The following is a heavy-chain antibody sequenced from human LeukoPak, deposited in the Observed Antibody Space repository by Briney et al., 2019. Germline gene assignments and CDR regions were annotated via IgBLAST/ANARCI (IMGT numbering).Heavy chain of an antibody. CDR1: GFTFSSYA. CDR2: IYSGGST. V-gene: IGHV3-23*03. J-gene: IGHJ4*02. CDR3: AKGDSGGSYSFDY. D-gene: IGHD1-26*01. Sequence: GGSLRLSCAASGFTFSSYAMSWVRQAPGKGLEWVSVIYSGGSTYYADSVKGRFTISRDNSKNTLYLQMNSLRAEDTAIYYCAKGDSGGSYSFDYWGQGTLVTVSS.